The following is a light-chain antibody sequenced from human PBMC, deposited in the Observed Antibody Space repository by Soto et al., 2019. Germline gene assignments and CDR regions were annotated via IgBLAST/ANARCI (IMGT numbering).Light chain of an antibody. CDR2: GAS. Sequence: EIVMTQSPATLSVSPGERATLSCRASQSISSNLAWFHQKPGQTPRLLIYGASSRATGIPARFSGSGSGTEFTLSISSLQSEDFAVYYCQHYGNGPRTFGQGTKVEVK. J-gene: IGKJ1*01. CDR1: QSISSN. V-gene: IGKV3-15*01. CDR3: QHYGNGPRT.